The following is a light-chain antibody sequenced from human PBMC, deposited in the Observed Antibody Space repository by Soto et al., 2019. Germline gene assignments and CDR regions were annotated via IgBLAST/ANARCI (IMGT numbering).Light chain of an antibody. CDR3: AAWDDSLNGYV. Sequence: QSALTQPPSASGSPGQSVTISCTGTSSDVGAYDYVSWYQQHPGKAPKLMIYEINKRPSGVPDRFSGSKSGNTASLAISGLQSEDEADYYCAAWDDSLNGYVFGTGTKLTVL. CDR1: SSDVGAYDY. CDR2: EIN. J-gene: IGLJ1*01. V-gene: IGLV2-8*01.